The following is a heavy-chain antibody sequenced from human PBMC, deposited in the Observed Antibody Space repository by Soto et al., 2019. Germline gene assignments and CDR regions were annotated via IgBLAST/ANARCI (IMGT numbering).Heavy chain of an antibody. CDR3: ARPGYSSGGPYYYYGMDV. D-gene: IGHD6-19*01. CDR2: ISAYNGNT. V-gene: IGHV1-18*01. Sequence: QVQLVQSGAEVKKPGASVKVSCKASGYTFTSYGISWVRQAPGQGLEWMGWISAYNGNTNYAQKLQGRVTMTTDTSTSTAYMELRGLRSDDTAVYYCARPGYSSGGPYYYYGMDVWGQGTTVTVSS. CDR1: GYTFTSYG. J-gene: IGHJ6*02.